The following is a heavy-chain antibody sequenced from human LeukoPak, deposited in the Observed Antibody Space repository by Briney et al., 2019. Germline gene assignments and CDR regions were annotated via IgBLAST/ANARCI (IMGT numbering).Heavy chain of an antibody. J-gene: IGHJ6*03. D-gene: IGHD2-21*02. Sequence: ASVQVSCKASGYTFTGYYMHWVRQAPGQGLEWMGWINPHSGGTNYAQEFQGRVTMTRDTSISTAYMELSSLRPDDTAVYSCARGVTARGFYYYMDIWGNGTTVTISS. V-gene: IGHV1-2*02. CDR2: INPHSGGT. CDR1: GYTFTGYY. CDR3: ARGVTARGFYYYMDI.